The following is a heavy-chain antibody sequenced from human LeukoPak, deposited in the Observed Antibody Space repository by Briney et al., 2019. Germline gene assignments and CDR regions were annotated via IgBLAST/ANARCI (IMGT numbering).Heavy chain of an antibody. CDR2: INHSGST. D-gene: IGHD3-22*01. V-gene: IGHV4-34*01. J-gene: IGHJ3*02. CDR1: GGSFSGYY. CDR3: ARDPDSSGYYYLAAFDI. Sequence: SETLSPTCAVYGGSFSGYYWSWIRQPPGKGLEWIGEINHSGSTNYNPSLKSRVTISVDTSKNQFSLKLSSVTAADTAVYYCARDPDSSGYYYLAAFDIWGQGTMVTVSS.